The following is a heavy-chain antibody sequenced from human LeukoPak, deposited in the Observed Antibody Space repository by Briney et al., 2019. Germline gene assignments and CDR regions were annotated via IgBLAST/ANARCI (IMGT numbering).Heavy chain of an antibody. CDR1: GFTCSPCG. CDR3: AKTPGGYLDY. CDR2: ISSSGDST. J-gene: IGHJ4*02. V-gene: IGHV3-23*01. Sequence: PGGSLRLSCAASGFTCSPCGMTWVRQAPGKGLEWVAAISSSGDSTAHAGSVKGRFTISRDNSKNTVFLQMNSLRAEDTAVYYCAKTPGGYLDYWGQGTRVTVSS.